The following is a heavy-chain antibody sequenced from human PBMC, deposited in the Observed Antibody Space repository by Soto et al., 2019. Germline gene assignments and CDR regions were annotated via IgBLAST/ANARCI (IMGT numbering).Heavy chain of an antibody. Sequence: EVQLLDSGGGLVQPGGSLRLSCVASGFTFSTYAMSWVRQAPGKGLEWVSGIGGNGGTTRYADSVKGRFTISRDNSKNTVYLQMNSLRVEDTAVYYCAKTLYGDCDYWGRGTLVTVSS. J-gene: IGHJ4*02. CDR3: AKTLYGDCDY. D-gene: IGHD2-8*01. CDR2: IGGNGGTT. V-gene: IGHV3-23*01. CDR1: GFTFSTYA.